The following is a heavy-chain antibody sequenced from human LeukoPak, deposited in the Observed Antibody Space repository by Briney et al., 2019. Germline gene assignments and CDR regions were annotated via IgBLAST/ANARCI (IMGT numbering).Heavy chain of an antibody. D-gene: IGHD2-2*01. CDR3: ARSRQYQLLSGGPLAY. CDR1: GFSFSIYS. J-gene: IGHJ4*02. CDR2: MSYDGSNR. V-gene: IGHV3-30*04. Sequence: GGSLRLSCAASGFSFSIYSLHWVRQAPGKGLEWLAVMSYDGSNRECADPVKGRFTISRDNSNNTLFLEMNSLRVDDTAVYYCARSRQYQLLSGGPLAYWGQGTLVTVS.